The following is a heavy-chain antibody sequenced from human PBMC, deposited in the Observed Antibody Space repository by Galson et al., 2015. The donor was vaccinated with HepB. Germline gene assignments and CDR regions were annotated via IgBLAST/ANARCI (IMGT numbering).Heavy chain of an antibody. V-gene: IGHV1-46*03. CDR3: ARGSVYGGVSDWYFDP. CDR1: GYTFTSYY. CDR2: FNPGGGST. D-gene: IGHD4-23*01. J-gene: IGHJ2*01. Sequence: SVKVSCKASGYTFTSYYMHWVRQAPGQGLGWMGIFNPGGGSTTYAQKFQGRVTMTRDTSTSTVYMELSSLKTEDTAVYYCARGSVYGGVSDWYFDPWGRGTLVT.